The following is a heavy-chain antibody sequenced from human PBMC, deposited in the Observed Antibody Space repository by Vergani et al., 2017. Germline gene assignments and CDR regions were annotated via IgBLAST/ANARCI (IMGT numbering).Heavy chain of an antibody. CDR3: ARLYGRDSSGSKYFDY. V-gene: IGHV5-51*01. CDR2: IHHADAGT. D-gene: IGHD3-22*01. CDR1: GYSFTNYW. Sequence: EVQLVQSGAEVKKPGASLKISCQISGYSFTNYWIGWVRQMPGKGLEWMGIIHHADAGTSYSPSSQGQFTISVVKSISTAYLQRSSLRASDSAMYYCARLYGRDSSGSKYFDYWGQGTLVTVSS. J-gene: IGHJ4*02.